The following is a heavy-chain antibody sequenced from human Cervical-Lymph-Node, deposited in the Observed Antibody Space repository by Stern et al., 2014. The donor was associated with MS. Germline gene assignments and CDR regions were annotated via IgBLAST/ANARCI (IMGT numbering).Heavy chain of an antibody. CDR2: SRTKANGETS. D-gene: IGHD2/OR15-2a*01. CDR3: ARYFGFDP. Sequence: EVQLVESGGGLVQPGRSLRLSCTTSGFTFGDCVMSLFRQAPGKGLEWVGFSRTKANGETSEYAASVTGRFTIARDDSTSIAYLQMNSLKSEDTAMYYCARYFGFDPWGQGTLVTVSS. CDR1: GFTFGDCV. J-gene: IGHJ5*02. V-gene: IGHV3-49*03.